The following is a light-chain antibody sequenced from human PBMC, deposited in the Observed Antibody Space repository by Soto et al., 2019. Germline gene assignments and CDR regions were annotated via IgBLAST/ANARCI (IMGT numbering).Light chain of an antibody. CDR3: SSYTTSNTRQIV. CDR1: SSDVGGYNY. CDR2: DVT. Sequence: QSVLTQPDSVSGSPGQSITISCTGTSSDVGGYNYVSWYQHHPGKAPKLIIYDVTNRPSGVSNPFSGSKSGNTASLTISGLQPEDEADYYCSSYTTSNTRQIVFGTRTKLTVL. J-gene: IGLJ1*01. V-gene: IGLV2-14*03.